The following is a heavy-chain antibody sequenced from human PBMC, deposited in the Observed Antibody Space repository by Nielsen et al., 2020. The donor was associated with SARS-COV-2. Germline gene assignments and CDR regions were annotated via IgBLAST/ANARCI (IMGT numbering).Heavy chain of an antibody. CDR1: GFTFSDYY. CDR3: AKDLTVVTGMLDY. Sequence: GESLKISCAASGFTFSDYYMSWIRQAPGKGLEWVSYISSSGSTIYYADSVKGRFTISRDNSKNTLYLQMNSLRAEDTAVYYCAKDLTVVTGMLDYWGQGTLVTVSS. CDR2: ISSSGSTI. V-gene: IGHV3-11*01. J-gene: IGHJ4*02. D-gene: IGHD4-23*01.